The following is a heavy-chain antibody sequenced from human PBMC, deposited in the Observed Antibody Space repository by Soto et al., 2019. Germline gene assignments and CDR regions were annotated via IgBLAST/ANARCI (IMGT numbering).Heavy chain of an antibody. CDR2: IYYSGST. CDR3: ARVPAGYYDGICYYYEATQVFDY. V-gene: IGHV4-59*01. D-gene: IGHD3-22*01. Sequence: SETLSLTCAVSGGSISGYYWSWIRQPPGKGLEWIGDIYYSGSTNYNPSLKSRVTISVDTSKNQFSLKLSSVTAADTAVYYCARVPAGYYDGICYYYEATQVFDYWGQGTLVTVSS. J-gene: IGHJ4*02. CDR1: GGSISGYY.